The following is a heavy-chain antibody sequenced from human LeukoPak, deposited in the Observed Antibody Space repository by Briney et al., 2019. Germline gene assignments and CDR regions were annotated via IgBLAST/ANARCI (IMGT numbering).Heavy chain of an antibody. CDR2: INSDGSST. Sequence: AGGSLRLSCAASGFSFSSYWMHWVRQAPGKGLVWVSRINSDGSSTIYADSVKGRFTISRDNAKNTLYLQMNSLRAEDTALYYCTRGYVGIDYWGQGTLVTVSS. V-gene: IGHV3-74*01. J-gene: IGHJ4*02. CDR3: TRGYVGIDY. CDR1: GFSFSSYW. D-gene: IGHD5-12*01.